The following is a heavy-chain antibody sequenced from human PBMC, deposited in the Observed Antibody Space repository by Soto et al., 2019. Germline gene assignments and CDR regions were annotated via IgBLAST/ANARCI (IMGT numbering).Heavy chain of an antibody. CDR3: ASVDYYDILAGYIKVYYYYMDV. CDR1: GFTFSDYY. CDR2: ISSRGSTI. J-gene: IGHJ6*03. D-gene: IGHD3-9*01. V-gene: IGHV3-11*01. Sequence: QVQLVESGGGLVKPGGSLSLSCAASGFTFSDYYMSWIRQAPGKGLEWFSYISSRGSTIYYADSVQGRFTISRDNAKKSLDLQMNSMRGEDTAVYYCASVDYYDILAGYIKVYYYYMDVWGKGTTVTVSS.